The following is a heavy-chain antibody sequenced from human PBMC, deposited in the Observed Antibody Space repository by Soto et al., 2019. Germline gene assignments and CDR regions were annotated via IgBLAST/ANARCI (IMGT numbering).Heavy chain of an antibody. CDR2: IIPIFGTA. Sequence: QVQLVQSGVEVKKPGSSVKVSCKASGGTFSSYAISWVRQSPGQGLEWMGGIIPIFGTANYAQKFQARVSIAADESTSTGYMGLSSLRSEDTAVYYCARESSSESYHPFDYWGQGTLVTVSS. V-gene: IGHV1-69*01. D-gene: IGHD1-26*01. CDR3: ARESSSESYHPFDY. J-gene: IGHJ4*02. CDR1: GGTFSSYA.